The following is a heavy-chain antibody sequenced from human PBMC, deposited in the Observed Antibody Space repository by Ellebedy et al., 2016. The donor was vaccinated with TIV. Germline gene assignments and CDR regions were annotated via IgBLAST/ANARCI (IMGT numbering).Heavy chain of an antibody. CDR3: ARQGGVNFRVDY. CDR2: IYTGDSAT. D-gene: IGHD3-16*01. V-gene: IGHV5-51*01. Sequence: GESLKISCKGSGYSFTNYWIGWVRQMPGKGLEWMGIIYTGDSATRYSPSFQGQFTLSADKSISTAYLQWSSLKASDTAMYYCARQGGVNFRVDYWGQGTLVTVSS. J-gene: IGHJ4*02. CDR1: GYSFTNYW.